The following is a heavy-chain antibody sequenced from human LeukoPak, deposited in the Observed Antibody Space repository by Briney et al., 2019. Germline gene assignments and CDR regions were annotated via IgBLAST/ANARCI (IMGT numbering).Heavy chain of an antibody. CDR2: IYYSGST. D-gene: IGHD5-24*01. CDR3: ARCLGDGYNYYFDY. V-gene: IGHV4-59*08. CDR1: GGSISSYY. J-gene: IGHJ4*02. Sequence: PSETLSLTCTVSGGSISSYYWSWIRQPPGKGLEWIGYIYYSGSTNYNPSLKSRVTISVDTSKNQFSLKLSSATAADTAVYYCARCLGDGYNYYFDYWGQGTLVTVSS.